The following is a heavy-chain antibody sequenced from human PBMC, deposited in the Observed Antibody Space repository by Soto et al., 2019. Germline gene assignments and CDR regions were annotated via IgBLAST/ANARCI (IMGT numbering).Heavy chain of an antibody. CDR2: IYSGGST. CDR3: ARDRYSSSWYYYYGMDV. CDR1: GFTVSSNY. D-gene: IGHD6-13*01. J-gene: IGHJ6*02. V-gene: IGHV3-53*01. Sequence: GGSLRLSCAASGFTVSSNYMSWVRQAPGKGLEWVSVIYSGGSTYYADSVKGRFTISRDNSKNTLYLQMNSLRAEDTAVYYCARDRYSSSWYYYYGMDVWGQGTTVTVSS.